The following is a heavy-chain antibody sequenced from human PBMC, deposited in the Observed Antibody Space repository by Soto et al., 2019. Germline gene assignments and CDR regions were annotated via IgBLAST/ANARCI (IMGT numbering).Heavy chain of an antibody. CDR1: GFTFSNAW. V-gene: IGHV3-15*07. J-gene: IGHJ4*02. D-gene: IGHD5-18*01. CDR2: IKSKTDGGTT. CDR3: TTDGGYSYGWDPYYFDY. Sequence: EVQLVESGGGLVKPGGSLRLSCAASGFTFSNAWMNWVRQAPGKGLEWVGRIKSKTDGGTTDYAAPVKGRFTISRDDSKNTLYLQMNSLNTEDTAVYYCTTDGGYSYGWDPYYFDYWGQGTLVTVSS.